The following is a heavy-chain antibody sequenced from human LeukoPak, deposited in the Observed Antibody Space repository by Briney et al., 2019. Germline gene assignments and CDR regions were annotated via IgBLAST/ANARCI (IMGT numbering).Heavy chain of an antibody. J-gene: IGHJ4*02. V-gene: IGHV3-7*03. CDR2: IERDGSDK. Sequence: GGSLRLSCAASGFTFSGYWMSWVRQAPGKGLEWVANIERDGSDKYYVNSVKGRFTISRDNTKNTLYLQMNSLRAEDTAVYYCARDPGGPRGYSFWGQGTLVTVSS. CDR1: GFTFSGYW. CDR3: ARDPGGPRGYSF. D-gene: IGHD5-18*01.